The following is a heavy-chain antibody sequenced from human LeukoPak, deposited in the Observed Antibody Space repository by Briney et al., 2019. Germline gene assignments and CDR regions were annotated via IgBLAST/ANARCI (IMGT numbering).Heavy chain of an antibody. J-gene: IGHJ4*02. Sequence: SETLSLTCTVSGGSISSGDYYWSGIRQPPGKGLEWIGYIYYSGSTYYNPSLKSRVTISVDTSKNQFSLKLSSVTAADAAVYYCARGGGGSLQFDYWGQGTLVTVSS. CDR3: ARGGGGSLQFDY. CDR1: GGSISSGDYY. D-gene: IGHD1-26*01. V-gene: IGHV4-30-4*01. CDR2: IYYSGST.